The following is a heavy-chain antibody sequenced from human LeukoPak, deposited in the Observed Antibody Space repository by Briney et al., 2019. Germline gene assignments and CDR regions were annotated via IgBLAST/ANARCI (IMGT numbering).Heavy chain of an antibody. CDR3: ARDPGYSYGSRRGFDP. D-gene: IGHD5-18*01. CDR2: ISSTGNT. CDR1: GGSISPYF. J-gene: IGHJ5*02. Sequence: SETLSLTCTVSGGSISPYFWSWIRQPAGKGLEYLGRISSTGNTNYNPSLRSRVTMSVDTSKNQFSLKLSSVTAADTAVYYCARDPGYSYGSRRGFDPWGQGTLVTVSS. V-gene: IGHV4-4*07.